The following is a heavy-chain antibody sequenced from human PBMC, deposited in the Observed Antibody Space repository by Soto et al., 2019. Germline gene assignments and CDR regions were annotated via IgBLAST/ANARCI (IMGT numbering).Heavy chain of an antibody. CDR2: ISGSGGST. Sequence: EVQLLESGGGLVQPGGSLRLSCAASGFTFSSYAMSWVRQAPGKGLEWVSAISGSGGSTYYADSVKGRFTISRNNSKNTLYLQMNSLRAEDTAVYYCAKDLLVNYYYYGMDVWGQGTTVTVSS. CDR1: GFTFSSYA. J-gene: IGHJ6*02. D-gene: IGHD3-9*01. CDR3: AKDLLVNYYYYGMDV. V-gene: IGHV3-23*01.